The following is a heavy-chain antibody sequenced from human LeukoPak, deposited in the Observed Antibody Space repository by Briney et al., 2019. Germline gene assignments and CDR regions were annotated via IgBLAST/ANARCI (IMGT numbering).Heavy chain of an antibody. D-gene: IGHD3-22*01. Sequence: SETLSLTCTVSGGSISSSSYYWGWIRQPPGKGLEWIGSIYYSGSTYYNPSLKSRVAISVDTSKNQYSLKLSSVTAADTAVYYCARQGKDSSGYLFFDYWGQGTLVTVSP. J-gene: IGHJ4*02. V-gene: IGHV4-39*01. CDR1: GGSISSSSYY. CDR2: IYYSGST. CDR3: ARQGKDSSGYLFFDY.